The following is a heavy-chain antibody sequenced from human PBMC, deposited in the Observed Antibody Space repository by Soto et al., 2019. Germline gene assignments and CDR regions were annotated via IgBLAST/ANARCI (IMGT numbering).Heavy chain of an antibody. CDR1: GFTVSTYI. CDR2: FRGTSDTT. Sequence: EVQLLESGGGLVQPGGSLRLSCAASGFTVSTYIMNWVWVRQAPGKGLEWISGFRGTSDTTYYADSVKGRFSISRDNSRNTLYLQLNSLRVEDTAIYYCAKDHSNFGLGPWGQGTLVTVSS. D-gene: IGHD4-4*01. J-gene: IGHJ5*02. V-gene: IGHV3-23*01. CDR3: AKDHSNFGLGP.